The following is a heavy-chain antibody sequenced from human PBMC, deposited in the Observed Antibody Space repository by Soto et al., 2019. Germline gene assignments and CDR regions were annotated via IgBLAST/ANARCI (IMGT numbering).Heavy chain of an antibody. CDR3: ARMIRDGYSKGTGYFDY. V-gene: IGHV4-31*03. J-gene: IGHJ4*02. D-gene: IGHD4-4*01. Sequence: SETLSLTCTVSGGSISSGGYYWSWIRQHPGKGLERIGYIYYSGSTYYNPSLKSRVTISVDTSKNQFSLKLSSVTAADTAVYYCARMIRDGYSKGTGYFDYWGQGTPVTVSS. CDR2: IYYSGST. CDR1: GGSISSGGYY.